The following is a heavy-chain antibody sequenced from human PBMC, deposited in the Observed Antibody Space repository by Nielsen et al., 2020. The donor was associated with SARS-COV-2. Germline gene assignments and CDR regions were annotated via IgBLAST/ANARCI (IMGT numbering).Heavy chain of an antibody. CDR3: AHRGRGNWNPWSFGMDV. J-gene: IGHJ6*02. V-gene: IGHV2-5*02. CDR2: IYWDDDK. CDR1: GFSLSTSGVG. D-gene: IGHD1-20*01. Sequence: SGPTLVKPPQTLTLTCTFSGFSLSTSGVGVGWIRQPPGKALEWLALIYWDDDKSYSPSLKSRLSITKDTSKSQVVLTMTNMDPVDTATYYCAHRGRGNWNPWSFGMDVWGQGTTVTVSS.